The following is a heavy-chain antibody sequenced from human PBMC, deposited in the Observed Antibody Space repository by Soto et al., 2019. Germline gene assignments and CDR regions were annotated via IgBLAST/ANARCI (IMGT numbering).Heavy chain of an antibody. CDR3: AKDLTLTYSAILTGYLPTEY. Sequence: EVQLLESGGDLVQPGGSLRLSCAVSGFPFRSYAMSWVRQAPGKGLEWVSAISGSGENTYYSDSVKGRFTISRDNSKKTLYLQMTRLRAEDTAVYYCAKDLTLTYSAILTGYLPTEYWGQGTLVTVSS. D-gene: IGHD3-9*01. CDR1: GFPFRSYA. J-gene: IGHJ4*02. V-gene: IGHV3-23*01. CDR2: ISGSGENT.